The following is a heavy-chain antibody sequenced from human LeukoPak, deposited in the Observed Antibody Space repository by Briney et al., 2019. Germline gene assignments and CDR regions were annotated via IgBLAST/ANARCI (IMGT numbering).Heavy chain of an antibody. CDR3: TRVRTGWDNWNDVGWFDP. CDR1: GFTFGDYA. V-gene: IGHV3-49*04. Sequence: GGSLRLSCTASGFTFGDYAMSWVRQAPGKGLEWVGFIRSKAYGGTTEYAASVKGRFTISRDDSKSIAYLQMNSLKTEDTAVYYCTRVRTGWDNWNDVGWFDPWGQGTLVTVSS. CDR2: IRSKAYGGTT. D-gene: IGHD1-20*01. J-gene: IGHJ5*02.